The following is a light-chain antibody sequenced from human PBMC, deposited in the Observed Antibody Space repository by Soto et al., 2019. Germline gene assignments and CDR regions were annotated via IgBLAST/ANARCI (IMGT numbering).Light chain of an antibody. CDR3: QQRSNGPPIT. Sequence: EIVLTQSPATLSLSPGERATLSCRASQSVSSYLAWYQQKPGQAPRLLIYDASNRATGIPARFSGSGSGTDFTLTISSLEPEDFAVYYCQQRSNGPPITFGGGTKVAIK. CDR1: QSVSSY. CDR2: DAS. V-gene: IGKV3-11*01. J-gene: IGKJ4*01.